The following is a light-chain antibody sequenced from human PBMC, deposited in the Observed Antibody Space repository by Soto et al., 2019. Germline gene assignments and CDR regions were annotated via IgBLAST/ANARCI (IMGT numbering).Light chain of an antibody. CDR2: AAS. CDR1: QSVSDR. CDR3: QQYADWPKT. Sequence: EIVMTQSPATLSVSPVERATLSCRASQSVSDRVVWYQQKSGQAPSLLIYAASTRAAGVPARFSGSGSGTEFTLTISSLQSEDFAVYFCQQYADWPKTFGQGTKVDIK. J-gene: IGKJ1*01. V-gene: IGKV3-15*01.